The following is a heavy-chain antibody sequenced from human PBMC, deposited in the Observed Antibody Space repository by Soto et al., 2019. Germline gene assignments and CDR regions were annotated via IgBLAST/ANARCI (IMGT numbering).Heavy chain of an antibody. J-gene: IGHJ6*02. V-gene: IGHV1-18*01. CDR2: ISGYNGNT. CDR1: GYTFTSSG. CDR3: ARAGEIPYYYYGMDV. D-gene: IGHD3-10*01. Sequence: QVQLVQSGGEVKKPGASVKVSCKASGYTFTSSGFSWVRQAPGQGLEWMGWISGYNGNTKYEQKLQDRVTMTTDTSTNTGYMELRSLTSDDAAVYYCARAGEIPYYYYGMDVWGQGTTVIVSS.